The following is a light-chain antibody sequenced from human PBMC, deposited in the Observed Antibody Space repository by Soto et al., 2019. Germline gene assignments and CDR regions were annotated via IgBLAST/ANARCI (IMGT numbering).Light chain of an antibody. CDR1: NYNIGGNY. V-gene: IGLV1-51*01. J-gene: IGLJ3*02. CDR2: GNN. CDR3: ATWDSSLGSVL. Sequence: QSVLTQPPSVSAAPGQKVTISCSGSNYNIGGNYVSWYVQLPGTAPKFLIYGNNKRPSGIPDRFSGSKSGTSATLGITGLQTEDEADYYCATWDSSLGSVLFGGGTKLTVL.